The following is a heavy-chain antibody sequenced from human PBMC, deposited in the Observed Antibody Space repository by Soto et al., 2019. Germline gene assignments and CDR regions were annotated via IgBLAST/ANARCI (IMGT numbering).Heavy chain of an antibody. D-gene: IGHD1-1*01. Sequence: PGGSLRLSCAASGFTFSSYAMHCVRQAPEEGPEWVSAPTPRCQTTYYVDSVTGRFTISRANAKNTLYLPLNSLTGPETAAYSCTADSPNSWENEDLEYWGQGTLVTVSS. CDR1: GFTFSSYA. J-gene: IGHJ4*02. CDR3: TADSPNSWENEDLEY. CDR2: PTPRCQTT. V-gene: IGHV3-23*01.